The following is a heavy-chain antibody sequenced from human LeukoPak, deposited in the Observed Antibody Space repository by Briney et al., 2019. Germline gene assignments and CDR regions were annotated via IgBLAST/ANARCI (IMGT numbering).Heavy chain of an antibody. CDR1: GYTFTSYD. Sequence: ASVKVSCKASGYTFTSYDINWVRQATGQGLEWMGWMNPNSGNTGYAQKFQGRVTMARNTSISTAYLELSSLRSEDTAVYYCARGHYHTGYGGAFDIWGQGTMVTVSS. J-gene: IGHJ3*02. CDR2: MNPNSGNT. V-gene: IGHV1-8*01. D-gene: IGHD1-14*01. CDR3: ARGHYHTGYGGAFDI.